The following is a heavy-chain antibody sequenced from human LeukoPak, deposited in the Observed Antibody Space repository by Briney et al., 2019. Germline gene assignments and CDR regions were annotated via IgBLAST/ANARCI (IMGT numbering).Heavy chain of an antibody. Sequence: SETLSLTCTVSGGSISSYYWSWIRQPPGKGLEWIGYIYYSGSTNYNPSLKSRVTISVDTSMNQFSLKLSSVTAADTAVYYCARDTRTGYSSGWYWFDPWGQGTLVTVSS. CDR1: GGSISSYY. J-gene: IGHJ5*02. CDR3: ARDTRTGYSSGWYWFDP. CDR2: IYYSGST. D-gene: IGHD6-19*01. V-gene: IGHV4-59*01.